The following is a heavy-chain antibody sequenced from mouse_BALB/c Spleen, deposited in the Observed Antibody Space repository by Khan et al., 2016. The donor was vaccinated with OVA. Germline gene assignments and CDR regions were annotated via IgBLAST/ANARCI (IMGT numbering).Heavy chain of an antibody. J-gene: IGHJ2*01. CDR3: ARMARK. Sequence: VQLQESGAELVKPAPTLSLSCTASGLNIKDTYMHWLNQRPEQGLEWIGMIYPPNGNTKYYPKFHGKATITADTSSNTADLRLSSLKSEDTAVYYCARMARKWGQGTTLTVSS. CDR2: IYPPNGNT. CDR1: GLNIKDTY. V-gene: IGHV14-3*02.